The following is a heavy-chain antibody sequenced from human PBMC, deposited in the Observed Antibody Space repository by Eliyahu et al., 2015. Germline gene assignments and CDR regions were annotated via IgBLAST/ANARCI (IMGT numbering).Heavy chain of an antibody. CDR1: GFTFSNAW. CDR3: VTGLYLDY. Sequence: EVQLVESGGGLVKPGGSLRLYCGGXGFTFSNAWMNWVRQVPGKGLEWVGRIKSKPDGGTTGYAAPVIGRFSISRDDPKNTVYLQMNSLKSEDTAIYYCVTGLYLDYWGQGTLVTVSS. V-gene: IGHV3-15*01. J-gene: IGHJ4*02. CDR2: IKSKPDGGTT.